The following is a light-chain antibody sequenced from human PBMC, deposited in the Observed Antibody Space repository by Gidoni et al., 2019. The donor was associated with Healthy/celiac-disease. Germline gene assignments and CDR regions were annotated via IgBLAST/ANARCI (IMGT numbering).Light chain of an antibody. V-gene: IGKV3-15*01. CDR1: QSVSSN. CDR2: GAS. CDR3: QQYT. J-gene: IGKJ2*01. Sequence: EIVMTQSPATLSVSPGERATLSCRASQSVSSNLAWYQQKPGQAPRLLIYGASTRATGIPARFGGSGSGTEFTLTISSLQSEDFAVYYCQQYTFGQGTKLEIK.